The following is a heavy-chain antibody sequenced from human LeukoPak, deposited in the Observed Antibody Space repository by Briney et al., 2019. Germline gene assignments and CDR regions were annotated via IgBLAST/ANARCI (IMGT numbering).Heavy chain of an antibody. D-gene: IGHD3-10*01. J-gene: IGHJ6*03. Sequence: KASETLSLTCAVYGGSFSGCYWSWIRQPPGKGLEWIGEINHSGSTNYNPSLKSRVTISVDTSKNQFSLKLISVTAADTAVYYCARERVVRGKKSLYYYYMDVSGKGTTVIVSS. V-gene: IGHV4-34*01. CDR1: GGSFSGCY. CDR3: ARERVVRGKKSLYYYYMDV. CDR2: INHSGST.